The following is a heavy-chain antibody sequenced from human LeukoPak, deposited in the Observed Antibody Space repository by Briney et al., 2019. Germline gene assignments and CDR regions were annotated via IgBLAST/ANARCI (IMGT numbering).Heavy chain of an antibody. V-gene: IGHV3-23*01. Sequence: GGSLRLSCTASGFTFGDYAMSWVRQAPGKGLEWVSAISGSGGSTYYAGSVKGRFTISRDNSKNTLYLQMNSLRAEDTAVYYCAKDSCGGGSCYSYFDYWGQGVLVTVSS. CDR1: GFTFGDYA. D-gene: IGHD2-15*01. J-gene: IGHJ4*02. CDR2: ISGSGGST. CDR3: AKDSCGGGSCYSYFDY.